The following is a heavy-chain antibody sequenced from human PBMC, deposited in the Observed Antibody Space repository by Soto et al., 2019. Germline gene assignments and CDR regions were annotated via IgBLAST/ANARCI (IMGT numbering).Heavy chain of an antibody. CDR3: ARSYYDFWSGYSYYYYGMDV. CDR1: GGTFSSYA. D-gene: IGHD3-3*01. J-gene: IGHJ6*02. Sequence: ASVKVSCKASGGTFSSYAISWVRQAPGQGLEWMGGIIPIFGTANYAQKFQGRATITADESTSTAYMELSSLRSEDTAVYYCARSYYDFWSGYSYYYYGMDVWGQGTTVTVSS. V-gene: IGHV1-69*13. CDR2: IIPIFGTA.